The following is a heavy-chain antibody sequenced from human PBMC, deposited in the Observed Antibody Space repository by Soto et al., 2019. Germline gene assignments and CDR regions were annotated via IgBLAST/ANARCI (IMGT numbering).Heavy chain of an antibody. J-gene: IGHJ4*02. D-gene: IGHD3-3*01. CDR3: ARVRFLEWPYVDY. V-gene: IGHV3-30-3*01. CDR1: GFTFSSYA. Sequence: QVQLVESGGGVVQPGRSLRLSCAASGFTFSSYAMHWVRQAPGKGLEWVAVISYVGSNKYYADSVKGRFTISRDNSKNTLYLQMNSLRAEDTAVYYCARVRFLEWPYVDYWGQGTLVTVSS. CDR2: ISYVGSNK.